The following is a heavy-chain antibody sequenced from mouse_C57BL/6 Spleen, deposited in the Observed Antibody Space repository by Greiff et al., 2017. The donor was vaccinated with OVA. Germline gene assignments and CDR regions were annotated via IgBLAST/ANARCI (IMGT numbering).Heavy chain of an antibody. CDR2: ISSGSSTI. CDR3: ARHWAYYFDY. V-gene: IGHV5-17*01. D-gene: IGHD4-1*01. Sequence: EVQLVESGGGLVKPGGSLKLSCAASGFTFSDYGMHWVRQAPEKGLEWVAYISSGSSTIYYADTVKGRFTIARDSAKNTLFLQMTSLRSEDTAMYYCARHWAYYFDYWGQGTTLTVSS. J-gene: IGHJ2*01. CDR1: GFTFSDYG.